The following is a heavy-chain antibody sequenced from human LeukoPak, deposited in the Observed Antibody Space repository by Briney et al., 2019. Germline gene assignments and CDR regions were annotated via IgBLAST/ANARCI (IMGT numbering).Heavy chain of an antibody. V-gene: IGHV1-24*01. CDR1: GYTLTELS. CDR2: FDPEDGET. D-gene: IGHD1-1*01. Sequence: ASVKVSCKVSGYTLTELSMHWVRQAPGKGLEWMGGFDPEDGETIYAQKFQGRVTMTEDTSTDTAYMELSSLRSDGTAVYYCGRDDLNWNSRGVDYWGQGTLVTVSS. CDR3: GRDDLNWNSRGVDY. J-gene: IGHJ4*02.